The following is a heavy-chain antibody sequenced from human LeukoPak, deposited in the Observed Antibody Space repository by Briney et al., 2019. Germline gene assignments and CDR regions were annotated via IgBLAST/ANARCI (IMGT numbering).Heavy chain of an antibody. CDR2: IIPIFGTA. J-gene: IGHJ4*02. Sequence: GASVKVSCKVSGYTFSTYGFSWVRQAPGQGLEWMGGIIPIFGTANYAQKFQGRVTITADESTSTAYMELSSLKSEDTAVYYCARDRVDTAMGPGLGFDYWGQGTLVTVSS. CDR1: GYTFSTYG. V-gene: IGHV1-69*13. CDR3: ARDRVDTAMGPGLGFDY. D-gene: IGHD5-18*01.